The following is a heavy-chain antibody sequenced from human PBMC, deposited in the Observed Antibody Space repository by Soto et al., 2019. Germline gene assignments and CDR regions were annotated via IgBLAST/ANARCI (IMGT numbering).Heavy chain of an antibody. CDR3: ARGLVAVAAPFDY. Sequence: SETPSLTCAVYGGSFSGYYWSWIRQPPGKGLEWIGEINHSGSTNYNPSLKSRVTISVDTSKNQFSLKLSSVTAADTAVYYCARGLVAVAAPFDYWGQGTLLTVS. CDR1: GGSFSGYY. D-gene: IGHD6-19*01. J-gene: IGHJ4*02. V-gene: IGHV4-34*01. CDR2: INHSGST.